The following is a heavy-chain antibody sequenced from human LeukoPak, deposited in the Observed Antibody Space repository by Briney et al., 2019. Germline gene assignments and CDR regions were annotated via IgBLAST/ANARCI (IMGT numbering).Heavy chain of an antibody. V-gene: IGHV3-23*01. CDR2: ISGSGGST. Sequence: GGSLRLSCAASGFTFSSYAMSWVRQASGKGLEWVSAISGSGGSTYYADSVKGRFTISRDNSKNTLYLQMNSLRAEDTAVYYCAKARVAVAAPYYYYGMDVWGQGTTATVSS. CDR1: GFTFSSYA. CDR3: AKARVAVAAPYYYYGMDV. D-gene: IGHD6-19*01. J-gene: IGHJ6*02.